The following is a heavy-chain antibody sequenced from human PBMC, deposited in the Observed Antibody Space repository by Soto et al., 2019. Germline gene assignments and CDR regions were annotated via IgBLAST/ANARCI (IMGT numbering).Heavy chain of an antibody. D-gene: IGHD2-2*01. Sequence: DVQLVESGGGLVQPGGSLRLSCAASGFTFSNSWMHWVRQGSGKGLEWVSRINADGTSTSCAGSVKGRFTITRDNAKNTLSLHVNSLRDEDTAVYYCVKVLARGVGVPRFYFDSWGQGALVTVSS. CDR2: INADGTST. J-gene: IGHJ4*02. CDR1: GFTFSNSW. CDR3: VKVLARGVGVPRFYFDS. V-gene: IGHV3-74*01.